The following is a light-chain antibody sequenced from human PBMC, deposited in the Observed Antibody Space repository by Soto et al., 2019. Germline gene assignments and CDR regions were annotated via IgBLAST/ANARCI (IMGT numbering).Light chain of an antibody. Sequence: EIVLTQSPDTLSLSPGERATVSCSASQSVSRSNLAWYQHKPGQAPRLLSYGTSNRATGIPDRFTGSGSGTDLTLTISSLEPEDFAVYYCEQYGSSPPSITFGQGTRLE. CDR1: QSVSRSN. V-gene: IGKV3-20*01. CDR2: GTS. J-gene: IGKJ5*01. CDR3: EQYGSSPPSIT.